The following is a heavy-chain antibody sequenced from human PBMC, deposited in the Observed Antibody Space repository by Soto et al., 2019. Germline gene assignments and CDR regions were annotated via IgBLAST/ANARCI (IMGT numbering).Heavy chain of an antibody. CDR3: AKEYSSSYYYYYMDV. D-gene: IGHD6-6*01. J-gene: IGHJ6*03. CDR2: IYYSGST. V-gene: IGHV4-39*02. CDR1: GGSISSSSYY. Sequence: PSETLSLTCTVSGGSISSSSYYWGWIRQPPGKGLEWIGSIYYSGSTYYNPSLRSRVTISVDTSKNQFSLKLSSVTAADTAVYYCAKEYSSSYYYYYMDVWGKGATVTVSS.